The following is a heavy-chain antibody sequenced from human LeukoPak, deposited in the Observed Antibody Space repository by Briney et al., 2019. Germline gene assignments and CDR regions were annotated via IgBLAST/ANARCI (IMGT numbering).Heavy chain of an antibody. V-gene: IGHV3-23*01. Sequence: GGSLRLSCAASGFTFSSYAMSWVRQAPGKGLEWVSAISGSGGSTYYADSVKGRFTISRDNSKNTLYLQMNSLRAEDTAVYYCAKGGSPWIQLWALDYWGQGTLVTVSS. CDR3: AKGGSPWIQLWALDY. D-gene: IGHD5-18*01. J-gene: IGHJ4*02. CDR2: ISGSGGST. CDR1: GFTFSSYA.